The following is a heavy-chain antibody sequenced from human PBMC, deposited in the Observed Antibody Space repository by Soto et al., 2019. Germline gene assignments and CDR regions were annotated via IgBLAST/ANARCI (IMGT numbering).Heavy chain of an antibody. CDR1: GDSLSNSNHY. V-gene: IGHV4-39*01. J-gene: IGHJ4*02. CDR2: IYYGGIT. Sequence: QLQLQESGPGLVKPSETLSLTCSVSGDSLSNSNHYYIWIRQPPGKGLEWVGSIYYGGITYYNTSLTGRVTISMDTSQNQFSLWLTSVTAADTAIYFCARRSHLMFPPSWGQGALVTVSS. CDR3: ARRSHLMFPPS. D-gene: IGHD3-10*02.